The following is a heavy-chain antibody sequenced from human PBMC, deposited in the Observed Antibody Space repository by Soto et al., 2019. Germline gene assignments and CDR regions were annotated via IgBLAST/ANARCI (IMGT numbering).Heavy chain of an antibody. D-gene: IGHD2-8*02. Sequence: EVQLVESGGGLVQPGRSLRLSCAASGFTFDDFAMHWVRQPPGKGLEWVSGISWNSASIVSADSVKGRFTISRDNANTSLYLQLDSLGVEDTAFYYCAKGPGLVASSGSPDSWGQGTLVSVSS. CDR3: AKGPGLVASSGSPDS. J-gene: IGHJ4*02. CDR1: GFTFDDFA. CDR2: ISWNSASI. V-gene: IGHV3-9*01.